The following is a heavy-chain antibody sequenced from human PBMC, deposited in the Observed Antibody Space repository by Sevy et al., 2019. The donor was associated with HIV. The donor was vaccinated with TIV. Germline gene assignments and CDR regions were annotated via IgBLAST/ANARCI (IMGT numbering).Heavy chain of an antibody. V-gene: IGHV1-18*04. CDR3: ARDSIPLVQGIIITPYYYGMDV. CDR1: GYTFNTFG. J-gene: IGHJ6*02. CDR2: ISAYDGNT. D-gene: IGHD3-10*01. Sequence: ASVKVSCKTSGYTFNTFGINWVRQAPGQGLQWVGWISAYDGNTKFVQNLQGRVSMTTKTSTSTVYMELKNLRSDDTAVYYCARDSIPLVQGIIITPYYYGMDVWGQGTTVTVSS.